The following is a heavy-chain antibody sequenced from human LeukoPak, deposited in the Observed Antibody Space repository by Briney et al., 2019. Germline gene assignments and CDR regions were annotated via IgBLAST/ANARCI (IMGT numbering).Heavy chain of an antibody. Sequence: GGSLRLSCSASGFTFDRYAMSWVRQAPGKGLEWVSAVSRDGLNTYYADSVEGRFTISRDNSKNTLYLEMSSLRAEDTATYFCGGAFYDILTGLYTDDAFDVWGQGTMVTVSS. J-gene: IGHJ3*01. CDR2: VSRDGLNT. CDR3: GGAFYDILTGLYTDDAFDV. V-gene: IGHV3-23*01. D-gene: IGHD3-9*01. CDR1: GFTFDRYA.